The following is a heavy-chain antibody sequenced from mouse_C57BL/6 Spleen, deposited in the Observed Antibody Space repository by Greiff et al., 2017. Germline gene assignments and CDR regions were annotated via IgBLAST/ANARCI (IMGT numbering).Heavy chain of an antibody. CDR3: AKGDIEGFAY. CDR2: IDPSDSET. D-gene: IGHD3-3*01. CDR1: GYTFTSYW. Sequence: QVQLQQPGAELVRPGSSVKLSCKASGYTFTSYWMHWVKQRPIHGLEWIGNIDPSDSETHYNQKFKDKATLTVDKSSSTAYMQLSSLTSEDSAVYYCAKGDIEGFAYWGQGTLVTVSA. V-gene: IGHV1-52*01. J-gene: IGHJ3*01.